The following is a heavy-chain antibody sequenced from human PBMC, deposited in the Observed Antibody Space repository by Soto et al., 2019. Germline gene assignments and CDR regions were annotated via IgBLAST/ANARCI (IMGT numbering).Heavy chain of an antibody. J-gene: IGHJ4*02. V-gene: IGHV1-18*01. CDR1: GYIFNNFG. CDR3: ARDFDFDIDY. Sequence: QVQLVQSGPEVQKPGASVKVSCKTSGYIFNNFGITWVRQAPGLGPEGVGWLYSNTGTVNFAQKFQGRVTLTTDTSTSTAYMKLPSLTLHDSAVDFCARDFDFDIDYWGQGTLVTVS. D-gene: IGHD3-9*01. CDR2: LYSNTGTV.